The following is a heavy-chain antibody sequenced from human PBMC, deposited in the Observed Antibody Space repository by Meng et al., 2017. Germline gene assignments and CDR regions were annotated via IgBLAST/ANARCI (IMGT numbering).Heavy chain of an antibody. V-gene: IGHV4-4*02. J-gene: IGHJ4*02. D-gene: IGHD7-27*01. Sequence: QVELQGSGQGLVKPSGTRSLTCAVSGGSISSSNWWSGVRQPPGKGLEWIGEIYHSGSTNYNPSLKSRVTISVDKSKNQFSLKLSSVTAADTAVYYCARIGDWGSTRYFDYWGQGTLVTVSS. CDR1: GGSISSSNW. CDR2: IYHSGST. CDR3: ARIGDWGSTRYFDY.